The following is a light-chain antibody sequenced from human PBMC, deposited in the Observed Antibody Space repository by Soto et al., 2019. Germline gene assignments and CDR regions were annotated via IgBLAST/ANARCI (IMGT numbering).Light chain of an antibody. V-gene: IGKV1-5*03. CDR2: KAS. CDR1: QNIGSW. CDR3: QQYNTYPET. Sequence: DIQMTQSPSTLSASVGDRVTITCRASQNIGSWLAWYQQKPGKAPKLLLYKASRLESGVPSSFSGSGSGTEFTLPISGLQPNDSATYYCQQYNTYPETFGQGTNVEVK. J-gene: IGKJ1*01.